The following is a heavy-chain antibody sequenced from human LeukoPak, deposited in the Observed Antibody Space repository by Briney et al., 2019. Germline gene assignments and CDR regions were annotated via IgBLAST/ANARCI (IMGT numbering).Heavy chain of an antibody. D-gene: IGHD3-22*01. V-gene: IGHV3-53*01. CDR2: IYSGGST. Sequence: GGSLRLSCAASGFTASSNYMSWVRQAPGKGLEWVSVIYSGGSTYYADSVKGRFTISRDNSKNTLYLQMNSLRAEDTAVYYCTREGSGYGDYWGQGTLVTVSS. CDR3: TREGSGYGDY. J-gene: IGHJ4*02. CDR1: GFTASSNY.